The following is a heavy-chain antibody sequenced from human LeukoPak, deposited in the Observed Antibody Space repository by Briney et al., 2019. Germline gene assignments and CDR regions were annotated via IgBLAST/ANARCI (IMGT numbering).Heavy chain of an antibody. CDR1: GGSFSGYY. D-gene: IGHD3-22*01. CDR3: ARHDSSGPYNAFDI. CDR2: IYYGGNT. Sequence: SETLSLTCAVYGGSFSGYYWGWIRQPPGEGLGWIGSIYYGGNTYYNPSLKSRVTMSVDTSKNQFSLKLSSVTAADTAVYYCARHDSSGPYNAFDIWGQGTMVTVSS. V-gene: IGHV4-39*01. J-gene: IGHJ3*02.